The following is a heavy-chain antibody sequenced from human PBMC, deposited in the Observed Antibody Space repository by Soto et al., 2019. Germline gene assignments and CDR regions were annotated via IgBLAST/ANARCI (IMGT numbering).Heavy chain of an antibody. Sequence: GESLKISCQASGYIFSVYWIGWVRQLPGKGLEWMGIIYPGDSDTRYSPSFQGQVTLSADKSISTAYLQWTSLKASDTAMYYCARHSGAVKPVYWCRGTLVSVSS. D-gene: IGHD1-26*01. CDR1: GYIFSVYW. CDR3: ARHSGAVKPVY. CDR2: IYPGDSDT. J-gene: IGHJ4*01. V-gene: IGHV5-51*01.